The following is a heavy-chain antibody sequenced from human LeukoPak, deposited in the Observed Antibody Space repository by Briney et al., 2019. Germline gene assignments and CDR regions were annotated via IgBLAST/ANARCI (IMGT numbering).Heavy chain of an antibody. CDR3: AKIHDILTGYSQYTYYFDY. D-gene: IGHD3-9*01. J-gene: IGHJ4*02. Sequence: PGGSLRLSCAASGFTFSSYAMSWVRQAPGKGLEWVSGIAYDGGSTYYADSVKGRFTISRDNSKNTLHLQMNSLRAEDTAVYYCAKIHDILTGYSQYTYYFDYWGQGTLVTVSP. V-gene: IGHV3-23*01. CDR2: IAYDGGST. CDR1: GFTFSSYA.